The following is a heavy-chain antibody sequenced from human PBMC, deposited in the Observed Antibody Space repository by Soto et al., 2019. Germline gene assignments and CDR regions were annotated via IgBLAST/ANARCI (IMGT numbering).Heavy chain of an antibody. D-gene: IGHD1-26*01. CDR3: ARRLEGWECDY. V-gene: IGHV4-39*01. J-gene: IGHJ4*02. CDR2: IYYSGST. Sequence: PSETLSLTCTVSGFSISSSSYYWGWIRQPPGKVLEWIGSIYYSGSTYYNPSLNSRVTISVDTSKNQFSLKLSSVTAADTAVYYCARRLEGWECDYWGQGTLVTVSS. CDR1: GFSISSSSYY.